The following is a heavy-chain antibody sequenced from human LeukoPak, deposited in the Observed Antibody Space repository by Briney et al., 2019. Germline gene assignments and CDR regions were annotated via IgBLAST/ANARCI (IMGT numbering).Heavy chain of an antibody. D-gene: IGHD2-2*01. CDR3: ATLYCSRTSCYVDY. Sequence: PSETLSLTCTVSGGSVSSTSYYWSWIRQPPGEGLEWIGYISYRGSTNHNPSLNSRVTISVDTSKNQFSLKLSSVTAADTAVYYCATLYCSRTSCYVDYGGQGTLVIVSS. J-gene: IGHJ4*02. CDR2: ISYRGST. CDR1: GGSVSSTSYY. V-gene: IGHV4-61*01.